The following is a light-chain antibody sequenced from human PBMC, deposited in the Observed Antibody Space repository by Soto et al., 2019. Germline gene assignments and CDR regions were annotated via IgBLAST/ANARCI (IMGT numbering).Light chain of an antibody. Sequence: QSVLTQPASVSGSPGQSITISCTGTSSDVGGYNYVSWYQQHPGKAPKLMIYDVSNRPSGVSNRFSGSKSGNTAALTISGLQAEDKADYYCSSYTSSSTLYVVFGGGTKVTV. V-gene: IGLV2-14*01. CDR3: SSYTSSSTLYVV. CDR2: DVS. J-gene: IGLJ2*01. CDR1: SSDVGGYNY.